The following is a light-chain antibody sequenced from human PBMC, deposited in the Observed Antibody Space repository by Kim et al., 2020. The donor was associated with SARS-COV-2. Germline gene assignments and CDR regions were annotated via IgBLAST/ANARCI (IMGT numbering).Light chain of an antibody. CDR1: GNDVGGYSSH. CDR2: EVT. J-gene: IGLJ1*01. Sequence: QSVAISCTGTGNDVGGYSSHVSWYQQPPGSAPKLVISEVTQRPSGVPHRFSGSKSGNTASLTISGLQAEDEADYYCSSITRSGTYVFGTGTQLTVL. CDR3: SSITRSGTYV. V-gene: IGLV2-18*02.